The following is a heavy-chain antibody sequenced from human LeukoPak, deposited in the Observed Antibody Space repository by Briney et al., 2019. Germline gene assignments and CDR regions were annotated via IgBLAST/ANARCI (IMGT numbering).Heavy chain of an antibody. Sequence: PSETLSLTCTVSGGSISSYYWSWIRQPPGKGLEWIGYIYYSGSTNYNPSLKSRVTISVDTSKNQFSLKLSSVTAADTAVYYCARGITMVRGVPLDWFDPWGQGTLVTVSS. D-gene: IGHD3-10*01. V-gene: IGHV4-59*01. J-gene: IGHJ5*02. CDR2: IYYSGST. CDR3: ARGITMVRGVPLDWFDP. CDR1: GGSISSYY.